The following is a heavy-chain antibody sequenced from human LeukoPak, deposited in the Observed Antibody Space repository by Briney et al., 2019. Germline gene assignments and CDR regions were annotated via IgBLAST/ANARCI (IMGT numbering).Heavy chain of an antibody. CDR3: ARGGYSINSLDY. Sequence: GGSLRLSCAASGFTFSSYWMHWVRQAQGKGLVWVSRINTDETTTNSADSVEGRFTISRDNAKNTLYLQMNSLRAEDTAVYYCARGGYSINSLDYWGQGTLVTVSS. D-gene: IGHD4-11*01. V-gene: IGHV3-74*01. CDR1: GFTFSSYW. J-gene: IGHJ4*02. CDR2: INTDETTT.